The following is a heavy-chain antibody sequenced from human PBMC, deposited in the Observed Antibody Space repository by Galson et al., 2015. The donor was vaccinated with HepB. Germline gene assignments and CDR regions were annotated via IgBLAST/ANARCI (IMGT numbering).Heavy chain of an antibody. CDR1: GFTFSSYA. Sequence: SLRLSCAASGFTFSSYAMHWVRQAPGKGLEWVAVISYDGSNKYYADSVKGRFTISRDNSKNTLYLQMNSLRAGDTAVYYCASLAVVAATALGVDDAFDIWGQGTMVTVSS. CDR3: ASLAVVAATALGVDDAFDI. J-gene: IGHJ3*02. D-gene: IGHD2-15*01. V-gene: IGHV3-30*04. CDR2: ISYDGSNK.